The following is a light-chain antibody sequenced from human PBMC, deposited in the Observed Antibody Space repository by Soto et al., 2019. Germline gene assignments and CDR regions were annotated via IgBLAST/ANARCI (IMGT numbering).Light chain of an antibody. CDR1: QCFTSS. V-gene: IGKV1-9*01. Sequence: DIQLTQSPSFLSASVGDRVTITCRSSQCFTSSLAWYQQKLGKAPKLRIYGASTLQSGVPSRFSGSGSGTEFTLTISSLQPEDFATYYCQQIKSYPLTFGGGTKVEIK. CDR2: GAS. CDR3: QQIKSYPLT. J-gene: IGKJ4*01.